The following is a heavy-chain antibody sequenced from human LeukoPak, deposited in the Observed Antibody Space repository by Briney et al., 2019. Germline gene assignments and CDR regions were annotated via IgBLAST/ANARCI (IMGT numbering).Heavy chain of an antibody. V-gene: IGHV3-9*01. Sequence: PGRSLRLSCAASGFTFDDYAMHWVRQAPGKGLEWVSGISWNSGSIGYADSVKGRFTISRDNAKNSLYLQMNSLRAEDTALYYCAKAAPDHVAATPFDYWGQGTLVTVS. CDR3: AKAAPDHVAATPFDY. CDR1: GFTFDDYA. D-gene: IGHD6-13*01. CDR2: ISWNSGSI. J-gene: IGHJ4*02.